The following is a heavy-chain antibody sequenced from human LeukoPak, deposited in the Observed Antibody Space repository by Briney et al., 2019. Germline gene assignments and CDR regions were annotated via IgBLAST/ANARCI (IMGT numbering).Heavy chain of an antibody. V-gene: IGHV4-59*01. D-gene: IGHD3-10*01. J-gene: IGHJ6*04. CDR1: GGSISSYY. CDR3: ARGVTEEGPYYYGSGSYYDLGV. CDR2: IYYSVST. Sequence: PSETLSLTCTVSGGSISSYYWSWIRQPPGEGLEWIGYIYYSVSTNYNPSLKSRVTISVDTSKNQFSLKLSSVTAADTAVYYCARGVTEEGPYYYGSGSYYDLGVWGKGTTVTVSS.